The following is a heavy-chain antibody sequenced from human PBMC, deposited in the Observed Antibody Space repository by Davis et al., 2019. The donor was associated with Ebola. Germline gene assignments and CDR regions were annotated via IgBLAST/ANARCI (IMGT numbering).Heavy chain of an antibody. CDR1: GYSFTSYW. J-gene: IGHJ6*03. V-gene: IGHV5-10-1*01. CDR2: IDPSDSYA. Sequence: PGGSLRLSCKGSGYSFTSYWISWVRQMPGKGLEWMGRIDPSDSYANYSPSFQGHVTISADKSISTAYLQWSSLKASDTAMYYCATIPEGYSYGRDYYYMDVWGKGTTVTVSS. D-gene: IGHD5-18*01. CDR3: ATIPEGYSYGRDYYYMDV.